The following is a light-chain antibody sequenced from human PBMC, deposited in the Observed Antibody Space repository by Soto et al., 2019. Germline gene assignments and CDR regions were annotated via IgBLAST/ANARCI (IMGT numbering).Light chain of an antibody. CDR2: AAS. Sequence: TQMTQSPLSLSASVGEKIIITCRASRDVGSDVSWYQQKPGQAPKLVIYAASNLYTGVPSSFSGRRSGTEFTLTISSLQPEDFASYYCLQDYGDSWTFGQGTKVDIK. CDR3: LQDYGDSWT. CDR1: RDVGSD. V-gene: IGKV1-6*01. J-gene: IGKJ1*01.